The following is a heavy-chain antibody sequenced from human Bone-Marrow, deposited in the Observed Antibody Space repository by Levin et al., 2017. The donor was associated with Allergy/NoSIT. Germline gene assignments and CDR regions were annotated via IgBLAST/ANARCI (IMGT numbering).Heavy chain of an antibody. CDR2: IYWDNDK. J-gene: IGHJ4*02. CDR1: GFSLTSGVG. V-gene: IGHV2-5*02. CDR3: AHSDIVTGYRYFDY. D-gene: IGHD3-9*01. Sequence: VSGPTLVKPTQTLTLTCTFSGFSLTSGVGVGWIRQPPGKALEWLALIYWDNDKRYSPYLKTRLTITKDTSKNQVVLTMTNMDPVDTATYYCAHSDIVTGYRYFDYWGQGTLVTVSS.